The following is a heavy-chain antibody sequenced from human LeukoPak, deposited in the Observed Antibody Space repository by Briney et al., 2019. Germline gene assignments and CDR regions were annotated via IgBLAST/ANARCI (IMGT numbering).Heavy chain of an antibody. CDR2: ISRSGGTI. V-gene: IGHV3-11*01. D-gene: IGHD4-23*01. CDR1: GFTFIDYY. Sequence: VGSVRVSCEASGFTFIDYYMLWMRQAPGQGLEWVSWISRSGGTIYYADSVKGRFTITRDNAKNPVYLELNSLRADDTAVYYCSRDELYGYNSAPGWWGQGTLVTVSS. CDR3: SRDELYGYNSAPGW. J-gene: IGHJ4*02.